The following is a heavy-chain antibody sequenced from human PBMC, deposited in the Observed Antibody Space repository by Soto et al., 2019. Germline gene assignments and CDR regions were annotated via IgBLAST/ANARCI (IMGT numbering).Heavy chain of an antibody. J-gene: IGHJ4*02. CDR1: GFTFSSYG. CDR2: IWYDGSNK. CDR3: ARAYSSSWSAFDY. Sequence: QVQLVESGGGVVQPGRSLRLSCAAPGFTFSSYGMHWVRQAPGKGLEWVAVIWYDGSNKYYADSVKGRFTISRDNSKNTLYLQMNSLRAEDTAVYYCARAYSSSWSAFDYWGQGTLVTVSS. D-gene: IGHD6-13*01. V-gene: IGHV3-33*01.